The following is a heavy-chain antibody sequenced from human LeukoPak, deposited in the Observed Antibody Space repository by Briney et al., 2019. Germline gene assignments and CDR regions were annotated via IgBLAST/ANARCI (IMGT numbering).Heavy chain of an antibody. CDR2: ISAYNGNT. J-gene: IGHJ4*02. V-gene: IGHV1-18*01. CDR3: ARGGKIGAADY. D-gene: IGHD6-13*01. CDR1: GYTFSSYG. Sequence: ASVKVSCKASGYTFSSYGITWVRQAPGQGLEWMGWISAYNGNTNYARNLQGRVTMTTDTSTSTAYMELRSPRSDDTAVYYCARGGKIGAADYWGQGTLVTVSS.